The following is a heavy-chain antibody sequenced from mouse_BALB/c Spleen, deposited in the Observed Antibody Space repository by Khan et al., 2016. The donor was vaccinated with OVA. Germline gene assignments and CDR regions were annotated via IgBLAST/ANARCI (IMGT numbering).Heavy chain of an antibody. V-gene: IGHV1-77*01. CDR3: ARRNYFGYTFAY. J-gene: IGHJ3*01. CDR2: ISPGSGDT. CDR1: GYTFTDYY. D-gene: IGHD1-2*01. Sequence: QVQLQQSGAELARPGASVKLSCKASGYTFTDYYINWVKQRTGQGLEWIGEISPGSGDTYYNERFKGKVTLTADKSSSTAYMQLSSLTSEDSAVYFCARRNYFGYTFAYWGQGTLVTVSA.